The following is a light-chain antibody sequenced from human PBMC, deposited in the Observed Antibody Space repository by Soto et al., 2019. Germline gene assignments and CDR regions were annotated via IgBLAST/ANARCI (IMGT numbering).Light chain of an antibody. J-gene: IGKJ2*01. Sequence: EIQMTQSPSSLSASLGDRVTITCQASQDINDYSNWYQQKPGKAPRLLIYGASFLEVRVPSRFSGSGSVTHFALTIRSLQHEDVAMYYCQQYDSLPYTFGQGTRLEIK. V-gene: IGKV1-33*01. CDR1: QDINDY. CDR3: QQYDSLPYT. CDR2: GAS.